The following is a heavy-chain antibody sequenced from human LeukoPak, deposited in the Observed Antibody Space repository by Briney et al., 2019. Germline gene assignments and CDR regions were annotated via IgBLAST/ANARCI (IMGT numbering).Heavy chain of an antibody. V-gene: IGHV1-24*01. CDR2: FDPEDGET. CDR1: GYTLTELS. D-gene: IGHD6-19*01. Sequence: ASVKVSCKVSGYTLTELSMHWVRQAPGKGLEWMGGFDPEDGETIYAQKFQGRVTMTQDTSTDTAYMELSRLRSEDTAVYYCATSSPSIAVAGTWRFWGQGTLVTVSS. J-gene: IGHJ4*02. CDR3: ATSSPSIAVAGTWRF.